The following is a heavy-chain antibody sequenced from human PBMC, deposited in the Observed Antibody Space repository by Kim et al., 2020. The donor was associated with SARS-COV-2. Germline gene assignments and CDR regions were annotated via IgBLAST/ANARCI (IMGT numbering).Heavy chain of an antibody. CDR3: AKDLRGGNIVRYFDY. CDR1: GFTFSNYI. V-gene: IGHV3-23*01. D-gene: IGHD2-21*01. Sequence: GGSLRLSCAVSGFTFSNYIISWVRQAPGKGLEWVASSTGDDIDTYYEDSVKGRFTISRDNSKNTLYLQMDSLRAEDTAKYYCAKDLRGGNIVRYFDYWGRETVVTVSS. J-gene: IGHJ4*02. CDR2: STGDDIDT.